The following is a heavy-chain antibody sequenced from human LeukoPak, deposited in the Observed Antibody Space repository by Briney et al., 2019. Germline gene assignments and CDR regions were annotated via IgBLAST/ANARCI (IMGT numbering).Heavy chain of an antibody. Sequence: GGSLRLSCAASGFTFSSYAMSWVRQAPGKGLEWVSAISGSGGSTYYADSVKGRFTISRDNSKNTLYLQMNSLSAEDTAVYYCAKSRIMITFGGVTPMGYWGQGTLVTVSS. D-gene: IGHD3-16*01. J-gene: IGHJ4*02. V-gene: IGHV3-23*01. CDR2: ISGSGGST. CDR1: GFTFSSYA. CDR3: AKSRIMITFGGVTPMGY.